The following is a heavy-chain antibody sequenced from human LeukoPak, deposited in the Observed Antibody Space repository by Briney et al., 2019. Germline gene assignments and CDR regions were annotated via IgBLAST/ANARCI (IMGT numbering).Heavy chain of an antibody. CDR3: AKVSWSGDYDFWSGDDDYYYYYMDV. J-gene: IGHJ6*03. D-gene: IGHD3-3*01. CDR1: GFTFSNAW. CDR2: IKSKTDGGTT. V-gene: IGHV3-15*01. Sequence: RAGGSLRLSCAASGFTFSNAWMSWVRQAPGKGLEWVGRIKSKTDGGTTDYAAPVKGRFTISRDDSKNTLYLQMNSLRAEDTAVYYCAKVSWSGDYDFWSGDDDYYYYYMDVWGKGTTVTVSS.